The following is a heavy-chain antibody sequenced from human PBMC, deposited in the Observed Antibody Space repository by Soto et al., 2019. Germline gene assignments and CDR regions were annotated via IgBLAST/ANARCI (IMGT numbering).Heavy chain of an antibody. Sequence: QLQLQESGSGLVKPSQTLSLTCAVSGGSISSGGYSWSWIRQPPGKGLEWIGYIYPSGSTYNTPSLKSRVTISVDRSKHQFSLKLSSVTAADTAVYYCARASTTVTTLDYWGQGTLVTVSS. CDR3: ARASTTVTTLDY. CDR2: IYPSGST. D-gene: IGHD4-17*01. J-gene: IGHJ4*02. V-gene: IGHV4-30-2*01. CDR1: GGSISSGGYS.